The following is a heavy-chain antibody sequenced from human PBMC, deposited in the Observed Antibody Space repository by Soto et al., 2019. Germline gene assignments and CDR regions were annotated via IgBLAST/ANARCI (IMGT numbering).Heavy chain of an antibody. CDR2: ISSSSSYI. D-gene: IGHD2-21*02. J-gene: IGHJ4*02. CDR3: ARVQAVVTAAPLDY. CDR1: GFTFSSYS. Sequence: EVQLVESGGGLVKPGGSLRLSCAASGFTFSSYSMNWVRQAPGKGLEWVSSISSSSSYIYYADSVKGRFTISRDNAKNSLYLQMNSLRAEDTAVYYCARVQAVVTAAPLDYWGQGTLVTVSS. V-gene: IGHV3-21*01.